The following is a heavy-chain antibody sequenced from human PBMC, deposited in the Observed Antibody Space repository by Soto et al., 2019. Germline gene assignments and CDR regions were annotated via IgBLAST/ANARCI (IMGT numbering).Heavy chain of an antibody. CDR1: GFTFGDYA. Sequence: PGGSLRLSCTASGFTFGDYAMSWFHQAPGKGLEWVGFIRSKAYGGTTEYAASVKGRFTISRDDSKSIAYLQMNSLKTEDTAVYYCTRGIYSRLDAFDIWGQGTMVTVSS. D-gene: IGHD3-22*01. J-gene: IGHJ3*02. CDR3: TRGIYSRLDAFDI. V-gene: IGHV3-49*03. CDR2: IRSKAYGGTT.